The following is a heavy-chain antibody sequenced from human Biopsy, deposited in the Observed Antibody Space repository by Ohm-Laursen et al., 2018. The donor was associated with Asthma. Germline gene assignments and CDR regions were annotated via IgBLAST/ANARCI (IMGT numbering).Heavy chain of an antibody. V-gene: IGHV3-9*01. CDR2: ISWNSGSI. CDR1: GFTFDDYA. CDR3: AKGEWELLEANFDY. D-gene: IGHD1-26*01. J-gene: IGHJ4*02. Sequence: SLRLSCAASGFTFDDYATHWVRQAPGKGLEWVSGISWNSGSIGYADSVKGRFTISRDNAKNSLYLQMNSLRAEDTALYYCAKGEWELLEANFDYWGQGTLVTVSS.